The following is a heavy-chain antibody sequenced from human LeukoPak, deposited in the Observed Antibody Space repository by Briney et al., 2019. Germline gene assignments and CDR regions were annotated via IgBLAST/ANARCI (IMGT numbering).Heavy chain of an antibody. V-gene: IGHV3-21*01. CDR2: ISSSSSYI. CDR3: ARDLPPATVTTYAFDI. Sequence: GGSLRLSCAASGFTFSSYSMNWVRQAPGKGLEWVSSISSSSSYIYYADSVKGRFTISRDNAKNSLYLQMNSLRAEDTAVYYCARDLPPATVTTYAFDIWGQGTMVTVSS. J-gene: IGHJ3*02. CDR1: GFTFSSYS. D-gene: IGHD4-17*01.